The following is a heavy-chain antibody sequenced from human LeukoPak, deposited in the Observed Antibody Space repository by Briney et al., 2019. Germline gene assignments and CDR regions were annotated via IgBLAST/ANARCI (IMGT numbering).Heavy chain of an antibody. Sequence: SGGSLRLSCAASGFTFSSYAMSWVRQAPGKGLEWVATIKQDGSDQYYVDSLKGRFTISRDNANNSLYLQMNILRVEDTAVYYCARGAWRQFDNWGQGTLVTVSS. D-gene: IGHD5-24*01. V-gene: IGHV3-7*03. J-gene: IGHJ4*02. CDR1: GFTFSSYA. CDR2: IKQDGSDQ. CDR3: ARGAWRQFDN.